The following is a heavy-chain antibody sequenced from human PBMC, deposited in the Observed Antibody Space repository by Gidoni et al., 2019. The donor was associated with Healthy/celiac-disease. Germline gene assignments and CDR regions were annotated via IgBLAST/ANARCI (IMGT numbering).Heavy chain of an antibody. CDR2: ISSSSSYR. J-gene: IGHJ2*01. CDR3: ARGGSGYCSGGSCYSWYFDL. V-gene: IGHV3-21*01. CDR1: GFTFSSYS. D-gene: IGHD2-15*01. Sequence: EVQLVESGGGLVKPGGSLRLSCAASGFTFSSYSMNWVRQAPGKGLEGVSSISSSSSYRYYADSVKGRFTISRDNAKNSLYLQMNSLRAEDTAVYYCARGGSGYCSGGSCYSWYFDLWGRGTLVTVSS.